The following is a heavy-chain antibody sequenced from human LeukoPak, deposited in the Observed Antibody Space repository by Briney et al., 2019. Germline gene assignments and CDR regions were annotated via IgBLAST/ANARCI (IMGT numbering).Heavy chain of an antibody. Sequence: ASVKVSCKASGYTFTSYGISWVRQAPGQGLEWMGWISAYNGNTNYAQKLQGRVTMTTDTSTSTAYMELRSLRSDDTAVYYCARDNRRGGRSYYYDSSGYYGIDYWGQGTLVTVSS. CDR2: ISAYNGNT. CDR1: GYTFTSYG. CDR3: ARDNRRGGRSYYYDSSGYYGIDY. V-gene: IGHV1-18*01. D-gene: IGHD3-22*01. J-gene: IGHJ4*02.